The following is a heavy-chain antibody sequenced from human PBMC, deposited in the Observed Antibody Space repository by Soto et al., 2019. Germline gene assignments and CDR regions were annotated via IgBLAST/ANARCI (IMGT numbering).Heavy chain of an antibody. CDR1: GFTFDDYA. D-gene: IGHD3-3*01. CDR2: ISWNSGSI. V-gene: IGHV3-9*01. CDR3: AKDTDGDFWSGHYGMDV. J-gene: IGHJ6*02. Sequence: EVQLVESGGGLVQPGRSLRLSCAASGFTFDDYAMHWVRQAPGKGLERVSGISWNSGSIGYADSVKGRFTLSRDNAKNSLYLQMNSLRAEDTALYYCAKDTDGDFWSGHYGMDVWGQGTTVTVSS.